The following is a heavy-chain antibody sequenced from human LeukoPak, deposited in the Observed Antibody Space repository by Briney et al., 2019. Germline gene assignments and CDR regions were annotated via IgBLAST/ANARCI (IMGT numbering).Heavy chain of an antibody. CDR3: AKSGVLRYFDWSDAFDI. V-gene: IGHV3-53*01. D-gene: IGHD3-9*01. J-gene: IGHJ3*02. CDR2: IYSGSST. Sequence: GGSLRLSCAASGFTVSSNYMNWVRQAPGKGLEWVSVIYSGSSTYYADSVKGRFTISRDNSKNTLYLQMNSLRAEDTAVYYCAKSGVLRYFDWSDAFDIWGQGTMVTVSS. CDR1: GFTVSSNY.